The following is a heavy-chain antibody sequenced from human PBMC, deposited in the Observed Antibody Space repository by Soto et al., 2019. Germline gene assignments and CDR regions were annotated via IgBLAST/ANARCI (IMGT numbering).Heavy chain of an antibody. CDR3: ARVSLWYGDLDY. Sequence: QVQLVQSGAEVKKPGASVKVSCKASGYTLTSYDINWVRQATGQGLEWIGWMNHNSGNTGYAQKFQGRVTMTRNTSISTAYMELSSLRSEDTAVYYCARVSLWYGDLDYWGQGTLVTVSS. D-gene: IGHD4-17*01. V-gene: IGHV1-8*01. CDR2: MNHNSGNT. CDR1: GYTLTSYD. J-gene: IGHJ4*02.